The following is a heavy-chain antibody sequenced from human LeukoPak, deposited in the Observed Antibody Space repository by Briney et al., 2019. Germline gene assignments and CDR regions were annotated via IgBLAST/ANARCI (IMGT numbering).Heavy chain of an antibody. Sequence: PSETLSLTCTVSGYSISGGYYWGWIRQPPGKGLEWIGSIYHSGSTYYNPSLKSRVTISVDTSKNQFSLKLSSVTAADTAVYYCATYSSGWPRDYWGQGTLVTVSS. CDR1: GYSISGGYY. J-gene: IGHJ4*02. CDR2: IYHSGST. CDR3: ATYSSGWPRDY. D-gene: IGHD6-19*01. V-gene: IGHV4-38-2*02.